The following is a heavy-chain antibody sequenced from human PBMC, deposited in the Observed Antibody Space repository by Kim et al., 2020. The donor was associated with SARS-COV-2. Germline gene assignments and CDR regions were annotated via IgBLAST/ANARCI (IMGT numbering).Heavy chain of an antibody. CDR3: ARGLEMSTSTFDY. V-gene: IGHV4-59*01. CDR2: IYYSGST. Sequence: SETLSLTCTVSGGSISSYYWSWIRQPPGKGLEWIGYIYYSGSTNYNPSLKSRVTISVDTSKNQFSLKLSSVTAADTAAYYCARGLEMSTSTFDYWGQGTLVTVS. J-gene: IGHJ4*02. CDR1: GGSISSYY. D-gene: IGHD3-16*01.